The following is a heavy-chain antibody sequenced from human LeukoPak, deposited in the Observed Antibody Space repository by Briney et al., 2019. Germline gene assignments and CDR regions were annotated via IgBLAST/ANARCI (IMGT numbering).Heavy chain of an antibody. J-gene: IGHJ5*02. Sequence: SCKASGGTFSSYAISWVRQAPGRGLEWIGRIKTKTDGGTTDYAAPVKGRFTISRDDSQRTVYLQMASLKTEDTAVYYCSTGYGNYIVPWGQGTLVTVSS. CDR1: GGTFSSYA. V-gene: IGHV3-15*01. CDR2: IKTKTDGGTT. CDR3: STGYGNYIVP. D-gene: IGHD3-22*01.